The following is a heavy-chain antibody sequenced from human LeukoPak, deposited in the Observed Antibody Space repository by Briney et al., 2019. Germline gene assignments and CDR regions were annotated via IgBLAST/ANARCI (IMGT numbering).Heavy chain of an antibody. D-gene: IGHD4-23*01. Sequence: GGSLRLSCAASGFTFSNAWMSWVRQAPAKGLEWVGRIKSKIDGGTTNYAAPVKGRFTISRDDSKNTLYLQMNSLKTEDTAVYYCTTRYGGTLDAFDIWGQGTMVTVSS. CDR1: GFTFSNAW. CDR3: TTRYGGTLDAFDI. J-gene: IGHJ3*02. V-gene: IGHV3-15*01. CDR2: IKSKIDGGTT.